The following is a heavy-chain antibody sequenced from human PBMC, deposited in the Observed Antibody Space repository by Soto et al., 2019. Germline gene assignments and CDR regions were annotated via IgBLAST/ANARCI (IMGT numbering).Heavy chain of an antibody. D-gene: IGHD3-3*01. CDR2: IKQDGSEK. Sequence: PGGSLRLSCAASGFTFSSYWMGWVRQAPGKGLEWVANIKQDGSEKYYVDSVKGRFTISRDNAKNSLYLQMNSLRAEDTAVYYCARDGGIWSGSGRNAFDIWGQGTMVTVSS. CDR1: GFTFSSYW. V-gene: IGHV3-7*03. CDR3: ARDGGIWSGSGRNAFDI. J-gene: IGHJ3*02.